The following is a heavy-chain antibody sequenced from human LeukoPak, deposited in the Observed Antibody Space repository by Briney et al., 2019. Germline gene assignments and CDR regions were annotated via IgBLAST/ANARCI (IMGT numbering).Heavy chain of an antibody. CDR1: GYTFTSYD. CDR2: MNPNSGNT. Sequence: ASVKVSCKASGYTFTSYDINWVRQATGQGLEWMGWMNPNSGNTGYAQKFQGRVTMTRNTSISTAYMEPTSLRSEDTAVYYCARVPTPSLNWFDPWGQGTLVTVSS. V-gene: IGHV1-8*01. J-gene: IGHJ5*02. CDR3: ARVPTPSLNWFDP.